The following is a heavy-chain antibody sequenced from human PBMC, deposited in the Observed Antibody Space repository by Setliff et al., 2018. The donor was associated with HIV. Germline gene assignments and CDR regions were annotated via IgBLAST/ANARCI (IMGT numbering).Heavy chain of an antibody. CDR1: GYTFTTYA. CDR2: INAGNGNT. Sequence: ASVKVSCKASGYTFTTYAIHWVRQAPGQRLEWMGWINAGNGNTKYSQRFQGRVTITRDTSISTAYMELSRLRSEDTAVYYCARFPVLGGMDVWGQGTTVTVSS. J-gene: IGHJ6*02. D-gene: IGHD1-20*01. V-gene: IGHV1-3*01. CDR3: ARFPVLGGMDV.